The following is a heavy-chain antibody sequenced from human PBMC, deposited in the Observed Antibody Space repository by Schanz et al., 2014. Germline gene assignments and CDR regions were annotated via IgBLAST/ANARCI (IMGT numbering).Heavy chain of an antibody. Sequence: EVHLLESGGGLVQPGGSLRLSCAASGFTFSNHALSWVRQAPGKGLEWVSGIGGSGDSTHYADSVKGRFIISRDNSKNTLYLQVNSLRAEDTAVYYCAKDTGYCHGGACYCFEYWGLGILVTVSS. J-gene: IGHJ4*02. CDR2: IGGSGDST. V-gene: IGHV3-23*01. CDR3: AKDTGYCHGGACYCFEY. CDR1: GFTFSNHA. D-gene: IGHD2-8*02.